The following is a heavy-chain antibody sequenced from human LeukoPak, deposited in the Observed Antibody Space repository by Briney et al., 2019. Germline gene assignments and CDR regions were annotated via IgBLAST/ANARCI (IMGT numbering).Heavy chain of an antibody. CDR2: ISSSSSYI. J-gene: IGHJ1*01. D-gene: IGHD2-15*01. CDR1: GFTFSSYS. Sequence: PGGSLRLSCAASGFTFSSYSMNWVRQAPGKGLEWVSSISSSSSYIYYADSVKGRFTISRDNSKNTLYLQMNSLRAEDTAVYYCASEVFVVVVAAKTEYFQHWGQGTLVTVSS. CDR3: ASEVFVVVVAAKTEYFQH. V-gene: IGHV3-21*01.